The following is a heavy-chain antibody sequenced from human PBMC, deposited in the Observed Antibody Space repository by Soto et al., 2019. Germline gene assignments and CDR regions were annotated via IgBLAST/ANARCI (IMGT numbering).Heavy chain of an antibody. J-gene: IGHJ5*02. CDR2: IWYDGSNK. D-gene: IGHD3-16*01. V-gene: IGHV3-33*01. Sequence: GWSLRLSCAASGNTLSSHGMQWVRQAPVKGLEWVAVIWYDGSNKHYADSVKGRFTISRDNSKNTVYLQMNSLRAEDTAVYFCARDLVGRGMPGDNWLDPWGQGTPVTVSS. CDR3: ARDLVGRGMPGDNWLDP. CDR1: GNTLSSHG.